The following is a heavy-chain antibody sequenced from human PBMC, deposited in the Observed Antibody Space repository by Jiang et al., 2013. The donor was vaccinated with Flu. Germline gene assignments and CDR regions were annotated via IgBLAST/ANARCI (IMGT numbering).Heavy chain of an antibody. J-gene: IGHJ4*02. Sequence: VQLVESGAEVKKPGASVRLSCTASGYTFTNYSLHWVRQAPGQGLEWMGIINPSGGRTNYAHKLEVRVTLTRDTSKTTVYMQLSGLRSDDSAVYYCAISNSFGLDYWGQGTLVTVSS. CDR2: INPSGGRT. CDR3: AISNSFGLDY. D-gene: IGHD3-16*01. CDR1: GYTFTNYS. V-gene: IGHV1-46*04.